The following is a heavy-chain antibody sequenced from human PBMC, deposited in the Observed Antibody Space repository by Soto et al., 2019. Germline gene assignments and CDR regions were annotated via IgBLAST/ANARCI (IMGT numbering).Heavy chain of an antibody. V-gene: IGHV4-59*08. CDR1: GGSISTEY. D-gene: IGHD4-17*01. Sequence: PSETLSLPCTVSGGSISTEYWSWIRQPPGKGLEWIGYIYYSGSTNYNPSLKSRVTISVDTSKNQFSLKLSSVTAADTAVYYCAGRYGGTLDYWGQGTLVTVS. CDR2: IYYSGST. J-gene: IGHJ4*02. CDR3: AGRYGGTLDY.